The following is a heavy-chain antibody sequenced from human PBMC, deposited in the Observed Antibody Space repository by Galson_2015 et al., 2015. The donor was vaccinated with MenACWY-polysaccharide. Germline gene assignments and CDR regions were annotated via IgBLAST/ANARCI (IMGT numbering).Heavy chain of an antibody. Sequence: SLRLSCAASGFTFSSASMNWVRQAPGKGLEWVGRIKRTTDGGTVGCAAPVRGRFTVSRDDSKNKLYLQMNSLRTEDTAVYYCGYSSGTYYNFWGQGTLVTVSS. J-gene: IGHJ4*02. D-gene: IGHD3-10*01. CDR2: IKRTTDGGTV. V-gene: IGHV3-15*01. CDR1: GFTFSSAS. CDR3: GYSSGTYYNF.